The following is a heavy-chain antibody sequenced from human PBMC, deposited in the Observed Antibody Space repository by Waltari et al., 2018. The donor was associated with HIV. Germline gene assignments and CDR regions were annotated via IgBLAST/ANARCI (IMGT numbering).Heavy chain of an antibody. CDR2: IWYDGSNK. J-gene: IGHJ2*01. CDR3: ARARGNSGWFDYWYFDL. V-gene: IGHV3-33*01. CDR1: GFTFSTYG. D-gene: IGHD6-19*01. Sequence: QVQVVESGGGVVQPGRSLRLSCAASGFTFSTYGFHWVRQAPGKGREWVAVIWYDGSNKYYRDSVKGRFTISRDNSKSTLYLQMNSLRAEDTAVYYCARARGNSGWFDYWYFDLWGRGTLVTVSS.